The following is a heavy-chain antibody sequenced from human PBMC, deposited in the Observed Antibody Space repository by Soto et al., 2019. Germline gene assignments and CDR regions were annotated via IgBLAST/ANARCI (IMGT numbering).Heavy chain of an antibody. CDR3: TTDASHGASFDY. Sequence: EVQLVESGGGLVKPGGSLRLSCAASGFTFSNAWMSWVRQAPGKGLEWVGRIKSKTDGGTTEYAAPVKGRFTISRDDSKNTLYLQMNSLKTEDKAVYYCTTDASHGASFDYWGQGTLVTVSS. J-gene: IGHJ4*02. V-gene: IGHV3-15*01. CDR1: GFTFSNAW. D-gene: IGHD2-2*01. CDR2: IKSKTDGGTT.